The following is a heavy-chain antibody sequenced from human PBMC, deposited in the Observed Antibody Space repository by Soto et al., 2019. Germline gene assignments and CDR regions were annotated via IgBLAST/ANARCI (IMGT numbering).Heavy chain of an antibody. CDR1: GGSISSSSYY. V-gene: IGHV4-39*01. CDR3: ARRVHCGGDCYHFDY. J-gene: IGHJ4*02. CDR2: IYYSGST. Sequence: QLQLQESGPGLVKPSETLSLTCTVSGGSISSSSYYWGWIRQPPGKGLEWIGSIYYSGSTYYNPSLKRRVTISVDTSKNQFSLKLSSVTAADTAVYYCARRVHCGGDCYHFDYWGQGTLVTVSS. D-gene: IGHD2-21*02.